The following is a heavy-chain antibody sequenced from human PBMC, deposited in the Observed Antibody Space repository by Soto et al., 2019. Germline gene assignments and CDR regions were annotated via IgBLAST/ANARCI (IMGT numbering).Heavy chain of an antibody. CDR1: GFTFSNAW. J-gene: IGHJ6*02. D-gene: IGHD3-3*01. V-gene: IGHV3-15*07. Sequence: GGSLRLSCAASGFTFSNAWMNWVRQAPGKGLEWVGRIKSKTDGGTTDYAAPVKGRFTISRDDSKNTLYLQMNSLKTEDTAVYYCTTVRGPDYDFWSGYPHNEYYYYGMDVWGQGTTVTVSS. CDR3: TTVRGPDYDFWSGYPHNEYYYYGMDV. CDR2: IKSKTDGGTT.